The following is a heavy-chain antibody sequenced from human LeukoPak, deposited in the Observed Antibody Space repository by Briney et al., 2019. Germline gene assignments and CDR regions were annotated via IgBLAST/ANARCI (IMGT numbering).Heavy chain of an antibody. CDR2: IRNKADSYTT. Sequence: GGSLRLSCAASGFTFSDHYMDWVRQAPGRGLEWVGRIRNKADSYTTEYAASVKGRFAISRDDSKNSVYLQMNSLKTEDTALYYCARSCGTCSIDPWGQGTLVTVSS. CDR3: ARSCGTCSIDP. CDR1: GFTFSDHY. D-gene: IGHD2-15*01. J-gene: IGHJ5*02. V-gene: IGHV3-72*01.